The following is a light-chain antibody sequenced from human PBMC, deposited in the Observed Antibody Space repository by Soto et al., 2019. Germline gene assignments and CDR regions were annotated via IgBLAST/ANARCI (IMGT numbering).Light chain of an antibody. CDR1: SSDIGAYDY. CDR3: SSYTSSTPLVI. CDR2: EVS. V-gene: IGLV2-14*01. J-gene: IGLJ2*01. Sequence: QSALTQPASVSGSPGQSITISCTGTSSDIGAYDYVSWYQQPPGKAPKLIIFEVSYRPSGVSNRFSGSKSGNTASLTISGLQAEDESDYYCSSYTSSTPLVIFGGGTKVTVL.